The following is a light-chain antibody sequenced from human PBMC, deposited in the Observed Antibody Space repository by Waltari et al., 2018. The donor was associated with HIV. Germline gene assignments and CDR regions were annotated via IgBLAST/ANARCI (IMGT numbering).Light chain of an antibody. Sequence: EIVMAQSPATLSVSPGETATVYCRAIPSVSSSFAWSPQQPGQAPRLLIYAASTRATGIAARFSGSGSGTDFTLTISSLQSEDFVVYYCQQYSNWPLTFGGGTKVEI. CDR3: QQYSNWPLT. J-gene: IGKJ4*01. CDR1: PSVSSS. CDR2: AAS. V-gene: IGKV3-15*01.